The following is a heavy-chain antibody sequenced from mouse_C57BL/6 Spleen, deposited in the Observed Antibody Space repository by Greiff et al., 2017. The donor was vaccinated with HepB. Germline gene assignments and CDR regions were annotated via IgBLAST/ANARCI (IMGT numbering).Heavy chain of an antibody. CDR1: GYSFTGYY. V-gene: IGHV1-42*01. CDR2: INPSTGGT. Sequence: VQLKQSGPELVKPGASVKISCKASGYSFTGYYMNWVKQSPEKSLEWIGEINPSTGGTTYNQKFKAKATLTVDKSSSTAYMQLKSLTSEDSAVYYCARSQRWLLRGDYYAMDYWGQGTSVTVSS. J-gene: IGHJ4*01. D-gene: IGHD2-3*01. CDR3: ARSQRWLLRGDYYAMDY.